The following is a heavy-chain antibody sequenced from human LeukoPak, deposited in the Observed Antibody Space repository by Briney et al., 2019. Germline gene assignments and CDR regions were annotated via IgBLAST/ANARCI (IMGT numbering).Heavy chain of an antibody. CDR3: ARSRYYYDSSGYYHFDY. J-gene: IGHJ4*02. CDR1: GFIFSDYY. D-gene: IGHD3-22*01. Sequence: GGSLRLSCAASGFIFSDYYMSWIRQAPGKGLEWVSYIRSSGSTIYYADSVKGRFTISRDNAKKSLYLQMNSLRVEDTAVYYCARSRYYYDSSGYYHFDYWGQGTLVTVSS. CDR2: IRSSGSTI. V-gene: IGHV3-11*04.